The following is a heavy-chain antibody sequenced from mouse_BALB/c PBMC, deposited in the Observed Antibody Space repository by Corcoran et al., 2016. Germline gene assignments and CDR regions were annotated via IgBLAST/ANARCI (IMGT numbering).Heavy chain of an antibody. V-gene: IGHV8-12*01. CDR1: GFSLSTSGMG. D-gene: IGHD1-1*01. Sequence: QVTLKESGPGILQPSQTLSLTCSFSGFSLSTSGMGVSWIRQPSGKGLEWLAHIYWDDDKRYNPSLKSRLTISKDTSRNQVFLKITSVDTADTATYYCARITAAWFAYWGQGTLVTVSA. J-gene: IGHJ3*01. CDR2: IYWDDDK. CDR3: ARITAAWFAY.